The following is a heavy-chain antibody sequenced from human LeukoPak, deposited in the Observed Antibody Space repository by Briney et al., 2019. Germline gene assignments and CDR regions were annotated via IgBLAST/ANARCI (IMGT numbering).Heavy chain of an antibody. CDR3: AKAGSYGDYFDY. Sequence: GGSLRLSCAASGFTFDDYAMHWVRQAPGKGLEWVSGISWNSGNIGYADSVKGRFTISRDNAKNSLYLQMNSLRAEDMALYYCAKAGSYGDYFDYWGQGTLVTVSS. CDR2: ISWNSGNI. D-gene: IGHD4-17*01. J-gene: IGHJ4*02. CDR1: GFTFDDYA. V-gene: IGHV3-9*03.